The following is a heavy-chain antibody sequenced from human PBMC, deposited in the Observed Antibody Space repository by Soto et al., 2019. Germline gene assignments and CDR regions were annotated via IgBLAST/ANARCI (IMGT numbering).Heavy chain of an antibody. Sequence: GGSLRLSCVGSGFTFTSYAMNWVRQAPGKGLEWVSGIFSNGGTTYYADSVRGRFTISRDNSKSTVYLQMNSLRADDTAVYYCVKDFYNTGWFAKDRFDSWGQGTPVTVSS. CDR3: VKDFYNTGWFAKDRFDS. CDR2: IFSNGGTT. D-gene: IGHD6-19*01. J-gene: IGHJ4*02. CDR1: GFTFTSYA. V-gene: IGHV3-23*01.